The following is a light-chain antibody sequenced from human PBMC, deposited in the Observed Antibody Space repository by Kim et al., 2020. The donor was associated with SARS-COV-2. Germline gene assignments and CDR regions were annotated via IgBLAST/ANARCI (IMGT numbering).Light chain of an antibody. J-gene: IGKJ1*01. CDR1: QSLNTW. Sequence: DIQMTQSPSTLSASVGDRITITCRASQSLNTWLAWYQQKPGKAPKLLIYKSSSLETGVPSRFSGSESGTEFTLTISSLQPDDFATYYCQQYNLYQGTFGQGTKVDIK. CDR2: KSS. CDR3: QQYNLYQGT. V-gene: IGKV1-5*03.